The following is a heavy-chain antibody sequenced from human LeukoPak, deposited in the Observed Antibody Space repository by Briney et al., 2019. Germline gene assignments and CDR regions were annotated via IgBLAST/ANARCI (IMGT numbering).Heavy chain of an antibody. J-gene: IGHJ4*02. CDR3: VRSDSSSSPHYFDY. V-gene: IGHV4-30-4*08. CDR2: IYYSGST. Sequence: PSQTLSLTCTVSGGSISSGDYYWSWIRQPPGKGLEWIGYIYYSGSTYYNPSLKSRVTMSVDTSKNQFSLKVTSVTAADTAVYYCVRSDSSSSPHYFDYWGQGTLVTVSS. D-gene: IGHD6-6*01. CDR1: GGSISSGDYY.